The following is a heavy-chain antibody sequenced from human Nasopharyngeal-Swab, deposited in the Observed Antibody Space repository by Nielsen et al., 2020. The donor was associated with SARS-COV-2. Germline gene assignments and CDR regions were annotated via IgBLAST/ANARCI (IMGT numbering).Heavy chain of an antibody. CDR2: INPSGGST. CDR1: GYTFTSYY. CDR3: ARDIVVVPAARGSWFDP. V-gene: IGHV1-46*01. J-gene: IGHJ5*02. D-gene: IGHD2-2*01. Sequence: ASVKVSCKASGYTFTSYYMHWVRQAPGQGLEWMGIINPSGGSTSYAQKFQGRVTMTRDTSTSTVYMELSSLRSEDTAVYYCARDIVVVPAARGSWFDPWRQGTLVTVSS.